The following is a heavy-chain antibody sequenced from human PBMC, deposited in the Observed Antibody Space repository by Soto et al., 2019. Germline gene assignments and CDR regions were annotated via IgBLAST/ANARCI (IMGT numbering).Heavy chain of an antibody. D-gene: IGHD6-13*01. J-gene: IGHJ5*02. Sequence: ASVKVSCKASGYTFTSYAMHWVRQAPGQRLEWMGWINAGNGNTKYSQKFQGRVTITRDTSASTAYMELSSLRSEDTAVYYCARVSHPPSYSSSWYWFDPWGQGTRVTVSS. V-gene: IGHV1-3*01. CDR2: INAGNGNT. CDR3: ARVSHPPSYSSSWYWFDP. CDR1: GYTFTSYA.